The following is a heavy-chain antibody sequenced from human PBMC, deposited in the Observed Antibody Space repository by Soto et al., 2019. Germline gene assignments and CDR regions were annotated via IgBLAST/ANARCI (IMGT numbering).Heavy chain of an antibody. J-gene: IGHJ3*01. D-gene: IGHD5-18*01. Sequence: ASVKVSCKASGYNFRNFGITWVRQASGLGLEWLGWISGYNGRTSSARNFRDRVVLTTDTATNTAYMELRSLTSDDTAIYYCAREGYSSGFDPFDFWGQGTKVTVSS. CDR1: GYNFRNFG. CDR2: ISGYNGRT. CDR3: AREGYSSGFDPFDF. V-gene: IGHV1-18*01.